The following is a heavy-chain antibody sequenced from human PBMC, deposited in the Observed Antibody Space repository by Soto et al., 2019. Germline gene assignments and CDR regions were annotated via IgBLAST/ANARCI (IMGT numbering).Heavy chain of an antibody. D-gene: IGHD4-17*01. CDR2: INAGNGNT. V-gene: IGHV1-3*01. J-gene: IGHJ6*02. Sequence: GASVKVSCKASGYTFTSYAMHWVRQAPGQRLEWMGWINAGNGNTKYSQKFQGRVTITRDTSASTAYMELSSLRSEDTAVYYCARDFTVWDYGDYCLYYYYGMDVWGQGTTVTVSS. CDR3: ARDFTVWDYGDYCLYYYYGMDV. CDR1: GYTFTSYA.